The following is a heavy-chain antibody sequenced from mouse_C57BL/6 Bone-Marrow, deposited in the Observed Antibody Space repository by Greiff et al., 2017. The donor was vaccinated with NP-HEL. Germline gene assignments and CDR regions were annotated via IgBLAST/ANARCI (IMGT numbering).Heavy chain of an antibody. CDR2: IYPGNSDT. D-gene: IGHD1-1*01. V-gene: IGHV1-5*01. J-gene: IGHJ2*01. CDR3: TRSFITTVVATADY. Sequence: EVQLQQSGTVLARPGASVKMSCKTSGYTFTSYWMHWVKQRPGQGLEWIGAIYPGNSDTSYNQKFKGKAKLTAVTSASTAYMELSSLTNEDSAVYYCTRSFITTVVATADYWGQGTTLTVSS. CDR1: GYTFTSYW.